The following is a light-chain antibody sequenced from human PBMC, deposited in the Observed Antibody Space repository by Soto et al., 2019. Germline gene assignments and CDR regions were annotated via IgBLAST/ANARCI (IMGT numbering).Light chain of an antibody. V-gene: IGLV1-40*01. CDR2: GDN. Sequence: QSVLTQPPSVSGAPGQRVSISCTGSTSNIGAPYDVHWYQHLPGTAPKLLIYGDNTRPSGVPDRFSGSKSGTSASLAITRLQAEDEADYYCQSYGISIHNYVFGTGTKVTVL. CDR1: TSNIGAPYD. J-gene: IGLJ1*01. CDR3: QSYGISIHNYV.